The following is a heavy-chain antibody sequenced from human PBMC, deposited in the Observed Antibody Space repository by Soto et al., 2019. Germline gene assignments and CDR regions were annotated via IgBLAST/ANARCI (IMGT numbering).Heavy chain of an antibody. Sequence: QVQLVESGGGLVKPGGSLRLSCAASGFIFSDYYMTWIRQAPGKGLEWLSCSSNRDRSTYYADSVKDRFVVSKDNAKNLVYLPMKSLRAEDTAVYFCARAWKIEKFGVISMSKGLDVWGQGTTVTVSS. CDR2: SSNRDRST. CDR1: GFIFSDYY. V-gene: IGHV3-11*01. CDR3: ARAWKIEKFGVISMSKGLDV. J-gene: IGHJ6*02. D-gene: IGHD3-3*01.